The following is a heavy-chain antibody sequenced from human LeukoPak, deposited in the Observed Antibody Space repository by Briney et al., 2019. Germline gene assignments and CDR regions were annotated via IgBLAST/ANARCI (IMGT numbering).Heavy chain of an antibody. CDR1: GFTFSSYE. CDR2: ISSSGSTI. Sequence: GGSLRLSCAASGFTFSSYEMNWVRQAPGEGLEWVSYISSSGSTIYYADSVKGRFTISRDNAKNSLYLQMNSLRAEDTAVYYCARDREMPTITGSLLDYWGQGILVTVSS. J-gene: IGHJ4*02. D-gene: IGHD5-24*01. V-gene: IGHV3-48*03. CDR3: ARDREMPTITGSLLDY.